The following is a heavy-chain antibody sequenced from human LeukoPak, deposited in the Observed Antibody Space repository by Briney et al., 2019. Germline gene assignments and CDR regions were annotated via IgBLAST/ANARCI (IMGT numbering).Heavy chain of an antibody. J-gene: IGHJ5*02. CDR3: ARHDFDLPMIYSFFVH. CDR2: MNPTGDST. CDR1: GYTFTKYY. V-gene: IGHV1-46*01. Sequence: ASVKLSCKASGYTFTKYYMNWMRQAPGQGLEWMGIMNPTGDSTNYAQKFQGKVPLTRDTSTGTFYMELSSLTSEDTAVYYCARHDFDLPMIYSFFVHWGQGTVVSVS. D-gene: IGHD3-3*01.